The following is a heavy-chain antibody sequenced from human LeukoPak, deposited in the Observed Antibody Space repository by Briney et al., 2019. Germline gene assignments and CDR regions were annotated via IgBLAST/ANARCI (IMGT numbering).Heavy chain of an antibody. J-gene: IGHJ5*02. CDR1: GGSISSGGHS. Sequence: PSETLSLTCAVSGGSISSGGHSWSWIRQPPGKGLEWIGYIYHSGSTYCNPSLKSRVTISVDRSKNQFFLKLSSVTAADTAVYYCARGIPGYCTNGVCYTHWFDPWGQGTLVTVSS. CDR2: IYHSGST. D-gene: IGHD2-8*01. CDR3: ARGIPGYCTNGVCYTHWFDP. V-gene: IGHV4-30-2*01.